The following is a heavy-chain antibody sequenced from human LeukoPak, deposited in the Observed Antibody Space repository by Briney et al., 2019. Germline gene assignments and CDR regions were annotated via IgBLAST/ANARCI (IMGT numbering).Heavy chain of an antibody. Sequence: GSVKVSCKASGYTFTGYYMHWVRQAPGQGVEWMGWINPNSGGTNYAQKFQGRVTMTSDTSISTAYMELSRLRSDDTAVYYCARVASGWYFDYWGQGTLVTVSS. CDR1: GYTFTGYY. CDR3: ARVASGWYFDY. D-gene: IGHD6-19*01. J-gene: IGHJ4*02. V-gene: IGHV1-2*02. CDR2: INPNSGGT.